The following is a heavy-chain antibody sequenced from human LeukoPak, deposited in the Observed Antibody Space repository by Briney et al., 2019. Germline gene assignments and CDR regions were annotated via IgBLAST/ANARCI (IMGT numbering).Heavy chain of an antibody. D-gene: IGHD3-3*01. J-gene: IGHJ6*02. CDR3: ARDSVPHYDFWSGHYGVDV. V-gene: IGHV4-59*01. Sequence: PSETLSLTCTVSGGSISSYYWSWIRQPPGKGLEWIGYIYYSGSTNYNPSLKSRVTISVDTSKNQFSLKLSSVTAADTAVYYCARDSVPHYDFWSGHYGVDVWGQGTTVTVSS. CDR1: GGSISSYY. CDR2: IYYSGST.